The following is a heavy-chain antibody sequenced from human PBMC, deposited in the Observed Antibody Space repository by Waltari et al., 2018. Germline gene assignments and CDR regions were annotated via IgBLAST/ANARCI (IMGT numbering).Heavy chain of an antibody. Sequence: QVQLVQSGAEVKKPAASVKVSCKASGYTFTDSVIDWVQHAPGQGLEWMGRINPKSGATTYPQKLQGRITMTRDTSIGTAYMELGSVTSDDTALYYCARHIDSIRSAWGQGTLVTVSS. V-gene: IGHV1-2*06. CDR2: INPKSGAT. CDR1: GYTFTDSV. J-gene: IGHJ5*02. CDR3: ARHIDSIRSA. D-gene: IGHD2-21*01.